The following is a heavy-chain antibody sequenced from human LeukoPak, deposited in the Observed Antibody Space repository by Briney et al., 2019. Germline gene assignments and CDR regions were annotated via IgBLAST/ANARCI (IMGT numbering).Heavy chain of an antibody. CDR1: GFTFSSYW. D-gene: IGHD3-10*01. CDR2: IKQDGSEK. CDR3: ARHRGVLLWFGEPLGPYYFDY. Sequence: PGGSLRLSCAASGFTFSSYWMSWVRQAPGKGLEWVANIKQDGSEKYYVDSVKGRFTISRDNAKNSLYLQMNSLRAEDTAVYYCARHRGVLLWFGEPLGPYYFDYWGQGTLVTVSS. J-gene: IGHJ4*02. V-gene: IGHV3-7*03.